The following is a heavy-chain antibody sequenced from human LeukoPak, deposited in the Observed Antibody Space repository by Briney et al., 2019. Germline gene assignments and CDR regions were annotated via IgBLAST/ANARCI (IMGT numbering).Heavy chain of an antibody. D-gene: IGHD4-17*01. CDR3: ARDVHGDYGSGWFDP. Sequence: ASVKVSCKTSGGTFNNSAISWVRQAPGQGLEWLGGMMPLFGTAGYAQKFQGRVTITKDESTRTVYLELTSLTSDETAVYYCARDVHGDYGSGWFDPWGQGTLVSVSS. J-gene: IGHJ5*02. CDR2: MMPLFGTA. CDR1: GGTFNNSA. V-gene: IGHV1-69*05.